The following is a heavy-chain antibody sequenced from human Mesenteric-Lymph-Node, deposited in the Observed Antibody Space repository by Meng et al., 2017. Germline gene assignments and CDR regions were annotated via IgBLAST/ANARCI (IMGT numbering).Heavy chain of an antibody. CDR3: ARGELLWDY. D-gene: IGHD2-2*01. CDR2: IYHSGSP. CDR1: GGSISSGGYS. Sequence: QVPLQESGPGLVKPSQPLSLTCTVSGGSISSGGYSWSWIRQPPGKGLEWIGFIYHSGSPYYNPSLKSRVTISVDTSKNQFSLKLSSVTAADTAVYFCARGELLWDYWGQGTLVTVSS. V-gene: IGHV4-30-2*05. J-gene: IGHJ4*02.